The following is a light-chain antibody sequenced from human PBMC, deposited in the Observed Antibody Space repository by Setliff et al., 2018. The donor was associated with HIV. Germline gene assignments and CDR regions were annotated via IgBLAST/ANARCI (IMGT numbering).Light chain of an antibody. CDR1: SSDVGSYNR. CDR2: EDT. J-gene: IGLJ3*02. V-gene: IGLV2-18*02. CDR3: SSYTSSNTWV. Sequence: QSALTQPPSVSGSPGQSVIISCTGTSSDVGSYNRVSWYQQPPGTAPKLIIYEDTYRPSGVPDRFSGSKSGSTASLTISGLQAEDEGDYYCSSYTSSNTWVFGGGTKVTV.